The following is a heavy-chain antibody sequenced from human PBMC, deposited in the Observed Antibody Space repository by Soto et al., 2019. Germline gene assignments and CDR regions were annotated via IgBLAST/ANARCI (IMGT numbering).Heavy chain of an antibody. CDR2: ISGSGGTA. D-gene: IGHD1-1*01. CDR3: AKGRGQNWNFDS. V-gene: IGHV3-23*01. CDR1: GFTFSSYA. J-gene: IGHJ5*01. Sequence: EVQLLESGGGSLQPGGSLRLSCAASGFTFSSYAMHWVRRPPGKGLEWVSSISGSGGTAYYADSVKGRFPISRDSLVNTLYLQMNSLRAEDTAVDYCAKGRGQNWNFDSWGQGTLVTVSP.